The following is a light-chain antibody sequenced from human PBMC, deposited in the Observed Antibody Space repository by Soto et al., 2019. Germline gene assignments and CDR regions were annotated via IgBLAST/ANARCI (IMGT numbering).Light chain of an antibody. J-gene: IGLJ2*01. Sequence: QSVLTQPDSVSGSPGQSITISCTGTSSDVGSYNLVSWYEQHPRKAPKLMIYEVSKRLSVVSSRFSGSKSGNTASLTISGLQAEYEADYYCCSYAGSSTPHVVFCGWTNLTVL. V-gene: IGLV2-23*02. CDR1: SSDVGSYNL. CDR2: EVS. CDR3: CSYAGSSTPHVV.